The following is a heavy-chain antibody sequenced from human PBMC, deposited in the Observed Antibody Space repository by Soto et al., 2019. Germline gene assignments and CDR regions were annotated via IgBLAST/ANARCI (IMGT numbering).Heavy chain of an antibody. CDR2: IWYDGSNK. J-gene: IGHJ4*02. CDR3: ARWGIAAGDY. Sequence: QVQLVESGGGVVQPGRSLRLSCAASGFTFSSYGMHWVRQAPGKGLEWMVVIWYDGSNKYYADSVKGRFTISRDNSKNTLYLQMNSLRAEDTAVYYCARWGIAAGDYWGQGTLVTVSS. D-gene: IGHD6-13*01. V-gene: IGHV3-33*01. CDR1: GFTFSSYG.